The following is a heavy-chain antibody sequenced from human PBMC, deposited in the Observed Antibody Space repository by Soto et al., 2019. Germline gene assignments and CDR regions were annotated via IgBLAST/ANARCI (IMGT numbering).Heavy chain of an antibody. CDR3: AKDHLTYFDWFLLLH. D-gene: IGHD3-9*01. CDR2: IKSKTDGGTT. Sequence: GGSLRLSCAASGFTFSNAWMSWVRQAPGKGLEWVGRIKSKTDGGTTDYAAPVKGRFTISRDDSKNTLYLQMNSLRAEDTAVYXCAKDHLTYFDWFLLLHWGQGTLVTVSS. V-gene: IGHV3-15*01. J-gene: IGHJ4*02. CDR1: GFTFSNAW.